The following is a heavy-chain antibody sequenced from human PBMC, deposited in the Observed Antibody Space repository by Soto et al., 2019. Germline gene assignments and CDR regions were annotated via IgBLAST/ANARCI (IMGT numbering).Heavy chain of an antibody. V-gene: IGHV3-21*01. J-gene: IGHJ5*02. CDR3: AKEGALKPFSS. CDR1: GFPFSNYN. CDR2: ISGTSVYI. Sequence: GQSRRLACGGAGFPFSNYNMIWVRQAPGKGLEWVSHISGTSVYIHYADSVKGRFTISRDNAKNSVYLQMDSLRVEDTAVYYCAKEGALKPFSSWGQGALVTVSS.